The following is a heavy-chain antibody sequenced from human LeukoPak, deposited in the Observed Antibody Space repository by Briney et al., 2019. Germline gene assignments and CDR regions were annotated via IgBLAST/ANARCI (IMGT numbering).Heavy chain of an antibody. J-gene: IGHJ4*02. V-gene: IGHV2-5*02. CDR1: GLSLNPRGVG. Sequence: ESGPTLVKPTQTLTLTCSFSGLSLNPRGVGVGWIRQSPGKALEWLAVIYWDDDKRYSPSLKNRLTITKGTSRNQVVLTMTHMDPVDTGTYYCTHVEYSHSAPTYYFDYWGQGSLVTVSS. CDR2: IYWDDDK. D-gene: IGHD2/OR15-2a*01. CDR3: THVEYSHSAPTYYFDY.